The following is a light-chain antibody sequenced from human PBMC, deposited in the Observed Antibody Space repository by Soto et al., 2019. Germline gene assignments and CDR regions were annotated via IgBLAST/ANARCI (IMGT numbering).Light chain of an antibody. V-gene: IGKV3-20*01. Sequence: EIVLTQSPGTLSLSPGERATLSCRASQSVSSSYLAWYQQKPGQAPRLLIYGASSRDTGIPDRFSGSGSGTDFTLTISRLEPEDFAVYYCQQYGSPTWTFGQGTKVDIK. CDR2: GAS. J-gene: IGKJ1*01. CDR1: QSVSSSY. CDR3: QQYGSPTWT.